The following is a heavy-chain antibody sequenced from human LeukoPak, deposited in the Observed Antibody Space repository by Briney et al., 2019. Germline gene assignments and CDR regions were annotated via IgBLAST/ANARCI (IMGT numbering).Heavy chain of an antibody. CDR3: ASELRLPHGGYRNYYYYGMDV. J-gene: IGHJ6*02. V-gene: IGHV1-18*01. D-gene: IGHD5-12*01. CDR1: GYTFTSYG. CDR2: ISAYNGKT. Sequence: ASVKVSCKASGYTFTSYGISWVRQAPGQGLEWMGWISAYNGKTNYAQKLQGRVTMTTDTSTSTAYMELRSLRSDDTAVYYCASELRLPHGGYRNYYYYGMDVWGQGTTVTVSS.